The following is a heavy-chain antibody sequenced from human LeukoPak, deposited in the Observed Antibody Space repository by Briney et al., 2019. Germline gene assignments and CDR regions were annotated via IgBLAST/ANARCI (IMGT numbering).Heavy chain of an antibody. J-gene: IGHJ5*02. CDR1: GGTFISYA. D-gene: IGHD2-15*01. CDR2: IIPIFGTA. Sequence: GASVKVSCKASGGTFISYAISWVRQAPGQGLEWMGGIIPIFGTANYAQKFQGRVTITADKSTSTAYMELSSLRFEDTAVYYCATGVKLYCSGGSCPNWFDPWGQGTLVTVSS. CDR3: ATGVKLYCSGGSCPNWFDP. V-gene: IGHV1-69*06.